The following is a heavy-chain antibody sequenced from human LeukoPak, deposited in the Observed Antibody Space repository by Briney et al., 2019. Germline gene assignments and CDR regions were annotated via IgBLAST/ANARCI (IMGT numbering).Heavy chain of an antibody. CDR1: GFTFSSYA. D-gene: IGHD3-3*01. CDR2: ISGSGGST. V-gene: IGHV3-23*01. CDR3: AKYGFFGVVEKGFDY. J-gene: IGHJ4*02. Sequence: GGSLRLSCAASGFTFSSYAMSWVRQAPGKGLEWVSDISGSGGSTYYADSVKGRFTISRDNSKNTLYLQMNSLRAEDTAVYYCAKYGFFGVVEKGFDYWGQGTLVTVSS.